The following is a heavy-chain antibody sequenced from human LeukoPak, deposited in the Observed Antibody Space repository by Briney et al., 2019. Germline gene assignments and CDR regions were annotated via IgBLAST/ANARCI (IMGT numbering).Heavy chain of an antibody. CDR2: IRGRSDTT. V-gene: IGHV3-48*01. Sequence: GGSLRLSCAASGFTFTMFSMNWLRQAPGKGLEWIAFIRGRSDTTYYADSVQGRFTISRDNAEDSVYLQMNSLRVEDTAVYYCARTYDFGIGPPGDAFDNWGQGTTVTASS. D-gene: IGHD3-3*01. CDR3: ARTYDFGIGPPGDAFDN. J-gene: IGHJ3*02. CDR1: GFTFTMFS.